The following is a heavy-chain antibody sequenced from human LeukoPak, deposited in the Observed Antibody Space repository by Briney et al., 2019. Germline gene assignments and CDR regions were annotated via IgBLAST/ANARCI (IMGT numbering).Heavy chain of an antibody. CDR1: GYTFTSYA. CDR3: ARDLGNYYDSSGYYSADY. J-gene: IGHJ4*02. CDR2: ISAYNGNT. D-gene: IGHD3-22*01. Sequence: ASVKVSCKASGYTFTSYAMNWVRQAPGQGLEWMGWISAYNGNTNYAQKLQGRVTMTTDTSTSTAYMELRSLRSDDTAVYYCARDLGNYYDSSGYYSADYWGQGTLVTVSS. V-gene: IGHV1-18*01.